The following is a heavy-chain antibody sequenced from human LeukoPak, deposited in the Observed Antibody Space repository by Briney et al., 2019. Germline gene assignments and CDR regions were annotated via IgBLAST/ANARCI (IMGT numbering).Heavy chain of an antibody. D-gene: IGHD1-26*01. Sequence: GGSLRLSCAASGFTFTGYPMHWVRQPPGKGLEWVAFIRYDGSNEYYADSVKGRFTISRDNSKNTLYLQMNSLRAEDTAVYYCARGGSYLSAFDIWGQGTMVTVSS. CDR1: GFTFTGYP. V-gene: IGHV3-30*02. CDR2: IRYDGSNE. J-gene: IGHJ3*02. CDR3: ARGGSYLSAFDI.